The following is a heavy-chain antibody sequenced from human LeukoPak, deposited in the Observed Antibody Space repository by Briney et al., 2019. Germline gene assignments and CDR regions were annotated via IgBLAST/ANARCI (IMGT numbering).Heavy chain of an antibody. D-gene: IGHD3-10*01. Sequence: SGTLSLTCAVSGGSINSSNWWSWVRQPPGKGLEWIGEIYHSGSTNYNPSLKSRVTISVDKSKNQFSLKLSSVTAADTAVYYCARKPTELWFGELASTYYFDYWGQGTLVTVSS. CDR2: IYHSGST. CDR3: ARKPTELWFGELASTYYFDY. CDR1: GGSINSSNW. V-gene: IGHV4-4*02. J-gene: IGHJ4*02.